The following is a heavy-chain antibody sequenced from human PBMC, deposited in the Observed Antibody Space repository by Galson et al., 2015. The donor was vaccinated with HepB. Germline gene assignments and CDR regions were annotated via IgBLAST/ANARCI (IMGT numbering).Heavy chain of an antibody. V-gene: IGHV1-46*01. CDR1: GYDFTTAY. D-gene: IGHD3-3*01. Sequence: SVKVSCKASGYDFTTAYVHWVRQAPGQGLEWMGRINPSDGSTGYLPKFQGRVTLTSDTSTSTVYMELSGLRLEDTAHYYCARDRGDFWNGYYVWNYWGQGTLVTVSS. J-gene: IGHJ4*02. CDR3: ARDRGDFWNGYYVWNY. CDR2: INPSDGST.